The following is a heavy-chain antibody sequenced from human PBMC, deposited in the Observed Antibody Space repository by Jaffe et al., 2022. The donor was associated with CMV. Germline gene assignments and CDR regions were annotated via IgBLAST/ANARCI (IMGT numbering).Heavy chain of an antibody. D-gene: IGHD2-2*01. CDR1: GFTFSSYA. CDR2: ISGSGGST. Sequence: EVQLLESGGGLVQPGGSLRLSCAASGFTFSSYAMSWVRQAPGKGLEWVSAISGSGGSTYYADSVKGRFTISRDNSKNTLYLQMNSLRAEDTAVYYCAKGTLGYCSSTSCENLFFDYWGQGTLVTVSS. J-gene: IGHJ4*02. V-gene: IGHV3-23*01. CDR3: AKGTLGYCSSTSCENLFFDY.